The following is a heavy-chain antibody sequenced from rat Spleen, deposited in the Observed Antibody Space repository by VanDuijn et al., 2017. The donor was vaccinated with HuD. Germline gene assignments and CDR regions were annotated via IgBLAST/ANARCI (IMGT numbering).Heavy chain of an antibody. CDR2: ISTGGGNT. Sequence: EVQLVESGGGLVQPGRSLKLSCAASGFTFSNYDMAWVRQAPTKGLEWVASISTGGGNTYYRDSVKGRFTISRDNAKSTLYLEMDSLRSEDMATYYCVRQGYLRDWYFDFWGPGTMITVSS. D-gene: IGHD2-5*01. V-gene: IGHV5S23*01. CDR3: VRQGYLRDWYFDF. J-gene: IGHJ1*01. CDR1: GFTFSNYD.